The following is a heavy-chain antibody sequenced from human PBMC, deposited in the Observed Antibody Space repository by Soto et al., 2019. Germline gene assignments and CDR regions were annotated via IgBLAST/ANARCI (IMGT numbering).Heavy chain of an antibody. CDR1: GFTFSSYA. D-gene: IGHD5-12*01. Sequence: QVQLVESGGGVVQPGRSLRLSCAASGFTFSSYAMHWVRQAPGKGLEWVAVISYDGSNKYYADSVKGRFTISRDNSKNTLYLQMNSLRAEDTAVYYCAQGEMATINGFDYWGQGTLVTVSS. CDR3: AQGEMATINGFDY. CDR2: ISYDGSNK. V-gene: IGHV3-30-3*01. J-gene: IGHJ4*02.